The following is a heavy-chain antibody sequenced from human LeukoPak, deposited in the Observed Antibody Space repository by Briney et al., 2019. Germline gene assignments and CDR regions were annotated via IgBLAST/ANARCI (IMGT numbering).Heavy chain of an antibody. V-gene: IGHV3-23*01. J-gene: IGHJ4*02. D-gene: IGHD2-21*02. CDR1: GFTFSSYA. CDR2: ISGSGGST. CDR3: ATLVSLIVVVTAPDY. Sequence: GGSLRLSCAASGFTFSSYAMSWVRQAPGKGLEWVSAISGSGGSTYYADSVKGRFTIFRDNSKNTLYLQINSLRAEDTAVYYCATLVSLIVVVTAPDYWGQGTLVTVSS.